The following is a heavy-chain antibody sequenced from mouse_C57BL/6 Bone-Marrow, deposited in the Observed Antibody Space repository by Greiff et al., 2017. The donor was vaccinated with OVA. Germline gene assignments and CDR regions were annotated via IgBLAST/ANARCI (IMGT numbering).Heavy chain of an antibody. D-gene: IGHD2-5*01. V-gene: IGHV1-15*01. Sequence: QVQLQQSGAELVRPGASVTLSCKASGYTFTDYEMHWVEQTPVHGLEWIGAIDPETGGTAYNQKFKGKAILTADKSSSTAYMALRSLTSEDSAVYYCTRGYSNYYAMDYWGQGTSVTVSS. CDR3: TRGYSNYYAMDY. J-gene: IGHJ4*01. CDR1: GYTFTDYE. CDR2: IDPETGGT.